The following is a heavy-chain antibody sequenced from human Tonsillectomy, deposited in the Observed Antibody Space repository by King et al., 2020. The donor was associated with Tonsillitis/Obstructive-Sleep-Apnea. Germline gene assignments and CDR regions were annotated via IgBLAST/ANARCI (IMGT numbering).Heavy chain of an antibody. J-gene: IGHJ4*02. CDR2: INHSGST. Sequence: VQLQQWGAGLLKPSETLSLTCAVYGGSFSGYYWSWIRQPPGKGLEWIGEINHSGSTNYNPSLKSRVTISVDTSKNQFSLKLSSVTAADTAVYYCARGYGGTMIVVVRPPYYFDYWGQGTLVTVSS. CDR1: GGSFSGYY. D-gene: IGHD3-22*01. V-gene: IGHV4-34*01. CDR3: ARGYGGTMIVVVRPPYYFDY.